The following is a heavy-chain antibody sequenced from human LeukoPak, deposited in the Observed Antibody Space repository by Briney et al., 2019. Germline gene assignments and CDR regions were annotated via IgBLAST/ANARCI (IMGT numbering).Heavy chain of an antibody. Sequence: SETLSLTCTVSGVSISNYYWSWIRQPPGKGLEWIGYIHYSGSTSYNPSLKSRVTISVDSSKKQFSLKLSSVTAADTAVYYCARLPGVTMIVVDPFDYWGQGTLVTVSS. CDR2: IHYSGST. J-gene: IGHJ4*02. CDR3: ARLPGVTMIVVDPFDY. V-gene: IGHV4-59*12. CDR1: GVSISNYY. D-gene: IGHD3-22*01.